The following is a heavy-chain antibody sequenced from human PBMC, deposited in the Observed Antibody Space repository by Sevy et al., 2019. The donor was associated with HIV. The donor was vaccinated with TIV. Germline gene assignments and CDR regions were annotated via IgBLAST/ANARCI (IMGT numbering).Heavy chain of an antibody. J-gene: IGHJ5*02. CDR3: AKGPDYGDYVGWNDP. V-gene: IGHV3-23*01. CDR1: GFTFSSSA. Sequence: GGSLRLSCLASGFTFSSSAMSWVRQAPGKGLEWVSTISGSGDSTYFADSVKGRFTVSRDNSKNTLHLQMDSLRAEGTAVYYCAKGPDYGDYVGWNDPWGQGTLVTVSS. D-gene: IGHD4-17*01. CDR2: ISGSGDST.